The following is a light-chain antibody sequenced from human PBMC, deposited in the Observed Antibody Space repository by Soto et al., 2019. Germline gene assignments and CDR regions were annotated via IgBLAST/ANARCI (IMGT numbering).Light chain of an antibody. CDR2: DVS. CDR3: RSYTSSSTLVV. V-gene: IGLV2-14*01. Sequence: QSVLTQPASVSGSPGQSITISCTGTSSDVGGYNYVSWYQQHPGKAPKLMIYDVSNRPSGVSNRFSGSKSGNTASLTISGLQAEAEADYYCRSYTSSSTLVVFGGGTKLTVL. J-gene: IGLJ2*01. CDR1: SSDVGGYNY.